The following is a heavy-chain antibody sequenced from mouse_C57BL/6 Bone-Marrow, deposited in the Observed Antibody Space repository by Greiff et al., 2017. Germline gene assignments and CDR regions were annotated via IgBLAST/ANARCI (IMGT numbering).Heavy chain of an antibody. Sequence: EVQLQQSGPELVKPGASVKMSCKASGYTFTDYSMHWVKQSPGKSLEWIGYINPNDGGTSYNQKFKGKATLTVNKSSSTAYMELRSLTSEDSAVYYCARDCWDCFDYWGQGTTLTVSS. CDR1: GYTFTDYS. CDR2: INPNDGGT. J-gene: IGHJ2*01. CDR3: ARDCWDCFDY. V-gene: IGHV1-22*01.